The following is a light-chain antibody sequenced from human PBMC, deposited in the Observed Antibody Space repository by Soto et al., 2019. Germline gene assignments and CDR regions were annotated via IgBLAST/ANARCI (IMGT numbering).Light chain of an antibody. J-gene: IGLJ2*01. V-gene: IGLV1-40*01. CDR1: SSNIGAGYE. CDR2: TNT. CDR3: QSYDRGLGGVL. Sequence: QSVLTQPPSVSGAPGQRVTISCTGSSSNIGAGYEVHWYQQFPGTAPKLLIYTNTNRPSGVPDRFSGSKSGTSASLAITGLRTEDEADYYCQSYDRGLGGVLYGGGTKVTVL.